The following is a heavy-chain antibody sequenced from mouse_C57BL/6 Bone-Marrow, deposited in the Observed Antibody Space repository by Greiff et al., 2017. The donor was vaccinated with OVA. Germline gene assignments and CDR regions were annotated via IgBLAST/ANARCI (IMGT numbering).Heavy chain of an antibody. CDR2: ISYSGST. D-gene: IGHD1-1*01. V-gene: IGHV3-1*01. CDR1: GYSITSGYD. Sequence: DVKLQESGPGMVKPSQSLSLTCTVTGYSITSGYDWHWIRHFPGNKLEWMGYISYSGSTNYNPSLKSRISITHDTSKNHFFLKLHSVTTEDTATYDCARELRFYYFDYWGQGTTLTVSS. CDR3: ARELRFYYFDY. J-gene: IGHJ2*01.